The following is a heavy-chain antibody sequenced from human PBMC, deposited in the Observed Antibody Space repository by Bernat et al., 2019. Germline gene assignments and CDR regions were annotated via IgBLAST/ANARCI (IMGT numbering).Heavy chain of an antibody. J-gene: IGHJ1*01. CDR1: GFTFSSYA. CDR2: ISYDGSNK. Sequence: QVQLVESGGGVVQPGRSLRPSCAASGFTFSSYAMHWVRQAPGKGLEWAAVISYDGSNKDYAASVKGRFTISRDNSKNPLYLQMNSLRAEDTAVYYCARGSIPLYSSGWYGYFQHWGQGTLVTVSS. CDR3: ARGSIPLYSSGWYGYFQH. D-gene: IGHD6-19*01. V-gene: IGHV3-30-3*01.